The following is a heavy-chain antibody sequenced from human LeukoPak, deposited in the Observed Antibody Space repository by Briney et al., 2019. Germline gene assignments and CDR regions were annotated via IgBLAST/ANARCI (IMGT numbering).Heavy chain of an antibody. CDR3: AKFIAAAGTVDFDY. J-gene: IGHJ4*02. CDR1: GFTFSSYG. Sequence: GRSLRLSCAASGFTFSSYGMHWVRQAPGKGLELVAVISYDGSNKYYADSVKGRFTISSDNSKNTLYLQMNSLRAEDTAVYYCAKFIAAAGTVDFDYWGQGTLVTVSS. V-gene: IGHV3-30*18. CDR2: ISYDGSNK. D-gene: IGHD6-13*01.